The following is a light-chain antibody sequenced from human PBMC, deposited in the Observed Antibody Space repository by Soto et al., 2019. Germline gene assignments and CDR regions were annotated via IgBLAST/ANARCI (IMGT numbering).Light chain of an antibody. CDR1: QSVSSN. CDR3: QQRSNWPPLT. J-gene: IGKJ4*02. V-gene: IGKV3-11*01. Sequence: ETVMTQSPATLSVSPGERATLSCRASQSVSSNLAWYQQKPGQAPRLLIYGASTRATGIPDRFSGSGSGTDFTLTISSLEPEDFAVYYCQQRSNWPPLTCGGGTKVDI. CDR2: GAS.